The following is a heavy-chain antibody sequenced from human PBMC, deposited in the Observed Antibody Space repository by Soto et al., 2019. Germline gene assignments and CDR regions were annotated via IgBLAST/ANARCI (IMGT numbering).Heavy chain of an antibody. CDR2: IKEDGSEK. J-gene: IGHJ6*02. CDR3: TRKRFGMDL. V-gene: IGHV3-7*03. CDR1: GFTFSNSW. Sequence: EVQLVESGGGLVQPGESLRLSCAASGFTFSNSWMSWVRQAPGKGLEWVANIKEDGSEKDYVDPVKGRFTSTRDNAKNSLYLQMNNLRPEDTAVYFCTRKRFGMDLWGQGTTVTVS.